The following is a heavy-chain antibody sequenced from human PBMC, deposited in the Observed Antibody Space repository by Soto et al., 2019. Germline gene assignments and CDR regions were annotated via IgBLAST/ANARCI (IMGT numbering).Heavy chain of an antibody. CDR3: ARDGEVRLRYNWFDP. D-gene: IGHD3-16*01. CDR1: GGTFSSYA. CDR2: IIPIFGTA. Sequence: SVKVSCKASGGTFSSYAISWVRQAPGQGLEWMGGIIPIFGTANYAQKFQGRVTITADESTSTAYMELSSLRSEDTAVYYCARDGEVRLRYNWFDPWGQGTLVTVSS. V-gene: IGHV1-69*13. J-gene: IGHJ5*02.